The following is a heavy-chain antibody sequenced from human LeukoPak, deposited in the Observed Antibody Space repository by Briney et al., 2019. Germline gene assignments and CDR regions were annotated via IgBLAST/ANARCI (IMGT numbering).Heavy chain of an antibody. CDR1: GYTFTSYG. D-gene: IGHD2-2*01. Sequence: ASVKVSCKASGYTFTSYGISWVRQAPGQGLEWMGWISAYNGNTNYAQKLQGRVTMTTDTSTSTAYMELRSLRSDDTAVYYCARVPVGYCSSTSCRYFDYWGQGTLVTVSS. CDR3: ARVPVGYCSSTSCRYFDY. V-gene: IGHV1-18*04. J-gene: IGHJ4*02. CDR2: ISAYNGNT.